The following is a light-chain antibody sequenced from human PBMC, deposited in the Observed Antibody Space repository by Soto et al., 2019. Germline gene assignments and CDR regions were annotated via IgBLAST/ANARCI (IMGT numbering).Light chain of an antibody. CDR2: GAS. CDR1: QSLNSW. Sequence: DIQMTQSPSSLSASVGDSVTITCRASQSLNSWLAWYQQKPGKAPKLLISGASNLARGVPSRFSGGGFGTEFTLTISSLQPDDFATYYCQQYSRLWTFGQGTRVEVK. V-gene: IGKV1-5*03. J-gene: IGKJ1*01. CDR3: QQYSRLWT.